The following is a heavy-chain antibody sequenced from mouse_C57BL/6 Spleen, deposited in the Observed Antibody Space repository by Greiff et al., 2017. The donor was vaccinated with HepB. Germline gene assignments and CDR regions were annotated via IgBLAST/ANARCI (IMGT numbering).Heavy chain of an antibody. Sequence: EVQLVESGGGLVKPGGSLKLSCAASGFTFSSYTMSWVRQTPEKRLEWVATISGGGGNTYYPDSVKGRFTISRDNAKNTLYLQMSSLRSEDTALYYCARRGSSPYFDYWGQGTTLTVSS. CDR2: ISGGGGNT. J-gene: IGHJ2*01. CDR1: GFTFSSYT. CDR3: ARRGSSPYFDY. V-gene: IGHV5-9*01. D-gene: IGHD1-1*01.